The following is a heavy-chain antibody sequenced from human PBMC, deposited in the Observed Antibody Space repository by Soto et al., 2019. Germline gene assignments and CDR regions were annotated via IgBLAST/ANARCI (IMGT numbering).Heavy chain of an antibody. CDR3: ARDSTSRGWFDP. CDR1: GGSISSYY. Sequence: SETLSLTCTVPGGSISSYYWSWIRQPAGKGLEWIGRIYTSGSTNYNPSLKSRVTMSVDTSKNQFSLKLSSVTAADTAVYYCARDSTSRGWFDPWGQGTLVTVSS. V-gene: IGHV4-4*07. J-gene: IGHJ5*02. D-gene: IGHD6-6*01. CDR2: IYTSGST.